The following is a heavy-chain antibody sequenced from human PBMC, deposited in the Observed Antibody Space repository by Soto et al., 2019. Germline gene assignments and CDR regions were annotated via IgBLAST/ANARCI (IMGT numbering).Heavy chain of an antibody. V-gene: IGHV3-30-3*01. J-gene: IGHJ4*02. CDR2: ISDDGTNK. D-gene: IGHD4-17*01. CDR1: GFTFSSYA. Sequence: PGGSLRLSCKGSGFTFSSYAIQWVRQAPGKGLEWVAAISDDGTNKHTADSVKGRFTISRDNSRNTVYLQVNSLRVEDTAVYYCARSLTTTVTAMGYWGQGTPVTVSS. CDR3: ARSLTTTVTAMGY.